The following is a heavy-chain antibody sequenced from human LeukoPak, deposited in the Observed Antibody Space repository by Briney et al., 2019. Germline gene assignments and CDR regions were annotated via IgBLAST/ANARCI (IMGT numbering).Heavy chain of an antibody. CDR3: ARVGGLSTSSGYYYGMDV. V-gene: IGHV3-74*01. CDR2: IKSDGSTT. J-gene: IGHJ6*02. D-gene: IGHD6-6*01. CDR1: GFTFSSYW. Sequence: PGGSLRLSCAASGFTFSSYWMNWVRQAPGKGLVWVSRIKSDGSTTNYADSVKGRFAISRDNAKNTLYLQMNSLRAEDTAVYYCARVGGLSTSSGYYYGMDVWGQGTTVTVPS.